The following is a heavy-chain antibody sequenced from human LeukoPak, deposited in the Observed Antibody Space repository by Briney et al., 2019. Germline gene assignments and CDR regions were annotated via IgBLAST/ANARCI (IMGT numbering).Heavy chain of an antibody. J-gene: IGHJ3*02. CDR2: ISNGGTT. CDR1: GGPINYYY. D-gene: IGHD3-22*01. V-gene: IGHV4-59*01. CDR3: ARDFVVGDSSGYDAFDI. Sequence: SETLSLTCTVSGGPINYYYWSWIRQPPGEGLEWIGYISNGGTTNYNPSLKSRVTISVDTSKNQFSLKLSSVTAADTAVYYCARDFVVGDSSGYDAFDIWGQGTMVTVSS.